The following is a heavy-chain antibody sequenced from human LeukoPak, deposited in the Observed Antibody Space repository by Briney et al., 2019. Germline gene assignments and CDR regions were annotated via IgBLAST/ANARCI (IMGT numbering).Heavy chain of an antibody. CDR3: ARDPSCDY. CDR2: ITGSGNTI. Sequence: PGGSLRLSCAASGFTFSSYSMNWVRQAPGKGLEWVSYITGSGNTIYYADSVKGRFTNSRDNAKNSLYLQMNSLRAEDTAVYYCARDPSCDYWGQGTLVTVSS. V-gene: IGHV3-48*04. D-gene: IGHD3-10*01. J-gene: IGHJ4*02. CDR1: GFTFSSYS.